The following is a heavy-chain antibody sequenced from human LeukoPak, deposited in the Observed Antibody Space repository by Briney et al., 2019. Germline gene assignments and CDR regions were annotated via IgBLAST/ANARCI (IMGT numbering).Heavy chain of an antibody. J-gene: IGHJ4*02. CDR2: INHSGST. CDR1: VGSLSGYY. Sequence: SETLSLTCAVYVGSLSGYYWRWIRQPRRKGLEWIGEINHSGSTNYNPSLKSRVTISVDTSKNQFSLKLSSVTAADTAVYYCARELVHFDYWGQGTLVTVSS. CDR3: ARELVHFDY. V-gene: IGHV4-34*01. D-gene: IGHD1-1*01.